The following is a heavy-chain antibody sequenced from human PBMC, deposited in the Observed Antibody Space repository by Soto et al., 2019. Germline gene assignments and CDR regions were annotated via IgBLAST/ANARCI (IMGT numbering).Heavy chain of an antibody. CDR3: ATNYGSGSTHVDY. CDR1: GDTFNFYT. Sequence: QVQLVQSGAEVKKPGSPVRVSCTASGDTFNFYTISWVRQVPGQGPEWMGRIIPMLGMSNYAQKFQGRVTIMADKSTSTVYMKLSGLTSEDTAVYYCATNYGSGSTHVDYWGQVTLVTVSS. CDR2: IIPMLGMS. J-gene: IGHJ4*02. D-gene: IGHD3-10*01. V-gene: IGHV1-69*02.